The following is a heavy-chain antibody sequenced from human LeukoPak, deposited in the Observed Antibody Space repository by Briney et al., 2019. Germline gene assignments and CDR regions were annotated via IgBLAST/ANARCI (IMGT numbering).Heavy chain of an antibody. J-gene: IGHJ3*02. CDR2: VYYSGRT. CDR3: ARHNYDSNGAFDI. Sequence: SETLSLTCTVSGGSTTGYYWTCIRQPPGNGLEWIGYVYYSGRTSYNASLKSRVTTSVDTSKNQFSLTLSSVTAADTAVYYCARHNYDSNGAFDIWGQGTMVTVSS. D-gene: IGHD3-22*01. CDR1: GGSTTGYY. V-gene: IGHV4-59*08.